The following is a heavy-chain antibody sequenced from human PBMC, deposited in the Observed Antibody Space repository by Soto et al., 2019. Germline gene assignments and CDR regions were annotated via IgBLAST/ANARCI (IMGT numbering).Heavy chain of an antibody. V-gene: IGHV4-4*07. CDR3: ARDWSCGGDCYSNFDY. CDR2: IYTSGST. CDR1: GGSISSYY. D-gene: IGHD2-21*02. Sequence: QVQLQESGPGLVKPSETLSLTCTVSGGSISSYYWSWIRQPAGKGLEWIGRIYTSGSTNYNPSLKSRVTMSVDTSKNQFSLTLSSVTAADTAVYYCARDWSCGGDCYSNFDYWGQGTLVTVSS. J-gene: IGHJ4*02.